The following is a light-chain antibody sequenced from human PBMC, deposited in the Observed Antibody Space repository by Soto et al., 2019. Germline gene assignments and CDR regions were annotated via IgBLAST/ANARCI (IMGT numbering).Light chain of an antibody. Sequence: EIVLTQSPGTLSLSPGERATLSCRASQSVSSSYLAWYQQKPGQAPRLLIYGASSRATGIPARFSGSGSGTYFTLTISSLEPEDFAVYYCHHYGSSPRLTFGGGTKVEIK. CDR3: HHYGSSPRLT. CDR2: GAS. J-gene: IGKJ4*01. V-gene: IGKV3-20*01. CDR1: QSVSSSY.